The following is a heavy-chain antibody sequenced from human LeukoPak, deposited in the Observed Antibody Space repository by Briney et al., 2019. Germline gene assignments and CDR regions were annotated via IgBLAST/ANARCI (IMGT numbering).Heavy chain of an antibody. CDR3: ARQPRSPYTGYDP. CDR1: GGSISSTTYY. Sequence: SETLSLTCTVAGGSISSTTYYWGWIRQLPGKGLEWIGSVYYSGSTYYNPSLKSRVTISVDTSKNQFSLKLTSVTAADTAVYYCARQPRSPYTGYDPWGQGTLVTVSS. V-gene: IGHV4-39*01. CDR2: VYYSGST. J-gene: IGHJ5*02. D-gene: IGHD5-12*01.